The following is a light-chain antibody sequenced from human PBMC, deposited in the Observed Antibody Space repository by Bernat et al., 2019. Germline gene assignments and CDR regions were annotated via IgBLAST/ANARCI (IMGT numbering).Light chain of an antibody. Sequence: QSALTQPASVSGSPGQSITISCTGTSSDVGGHDHVAWYQQRPGRAPKLLIYDVNIRPSGVSNRFSGSKSGNTASLTISGLQAEDEADYHCGSYSTTSTQVFGGGTELTVL. CDR2: DVN. CDR3: GSYSTTSTQV. V-gene: IGLV2-14*01. CDR1: SSDVGGHDH. J-gene: IGLJ2*01.